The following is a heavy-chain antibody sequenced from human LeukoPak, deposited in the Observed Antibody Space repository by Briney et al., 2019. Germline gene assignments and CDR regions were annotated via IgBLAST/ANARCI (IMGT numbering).Heavy chain of an antibody. CDR2: INPNSGGT. CDR3: ARDRRILHYYYYGMDV. J-gene: IGHJ6*02. D-gene: IGHD2-15*01. Sequence: VASVKASCKASGHTFTGYYMHWVRQAPGQGLEWMGWINPNSGGTNYAQKFQGWVTMTRDTSISTAYMELSRLRSDDTAVYYCARDRRILHYYYYGMDVWGQGTTVTVSS. CDR1: GHTFTGYY. V-gene: IGHV1-2*04.